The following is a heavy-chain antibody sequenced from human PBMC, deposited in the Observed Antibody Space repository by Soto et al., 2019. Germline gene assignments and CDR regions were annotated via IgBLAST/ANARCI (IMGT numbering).Heavy chain of an antibody. CDR2: IYHSGST. V-gene: IGHV4-30-2*01. J-gene: IGHJ3*02. CDR1: GGSISSGGYS. Sequence: PSETLSLTCAVSGGSISSGGYSWSWIRQPPGKGLEWIGYIYHSGSTYYNPSLKSRVTISVDRSKNQFSLKLSSVTAADTAVYYCARLYYYDSREFDFDIWGQGTMVTVSS. D-gene: IGHD3-22*01. CDR3: ARLYYYDSREFDFDI.